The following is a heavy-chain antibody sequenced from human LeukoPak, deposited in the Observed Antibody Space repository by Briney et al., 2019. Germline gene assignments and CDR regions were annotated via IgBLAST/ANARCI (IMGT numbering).Heavy chain of an antibody. CDR2: IYTSGST. CDR1: GGSISSGNYY. V-gene: IGHV4-61*02. J-gene: IGHJ4*02. D-gene: IGHD1-7*01. CDR3: ARDLSNWNSVWAF. Sequence: SETLSLTCTLSGGSISSGNYYWSWIRQPAGKGLEWIGRIYTSGSTNYSPSLKSRVTILVDTSKNQFSLKLSSVTAADTAVYYCARDLSNWNSVWAFWGQGTLVTVSS.